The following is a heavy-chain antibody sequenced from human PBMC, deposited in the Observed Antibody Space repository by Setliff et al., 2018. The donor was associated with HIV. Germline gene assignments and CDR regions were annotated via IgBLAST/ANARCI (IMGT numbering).Heavy chain of an antibody. CDR1: GTSFSDRY. J-gene: IGHJ4*02. CDR3: VRWYYCVSGACYRADY. D-gene: IGHD2-21*02. V-gene: IGHV4-34*01. CDR2: MNQSGTT. Sequence: SETLSLTCSVYGTSFSDRYWSWVRQTPGKGLEWIGEMNQSGTTNYNPSLKSRVTMSIDTSERQLSLKLTSVTAADTAVYYCVRWYYCVSGACYRADYWGQGTMVTVSS.